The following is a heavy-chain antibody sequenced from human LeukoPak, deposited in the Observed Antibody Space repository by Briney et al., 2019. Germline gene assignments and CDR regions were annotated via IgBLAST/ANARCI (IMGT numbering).Heavy chain of an antibody. CDR2: IYYSGST. CDR3: ARYRQWLPFDY. V-gene: IGHV4-39*01. J-gene: IGHJ4*02. Sequence: PSETLSLTCTVSGGSVSSGSYYWGWIRQPPGTGLEWIGSIYYSGSTYYNPSLKSRVTISVDTSKNQFSLKLSSVTAADTAVYYCARYRQWLPFDYWGQGTLVTVSS. D-gene: IGHD6-19*01. CDR1: GGSVSSGSYY.